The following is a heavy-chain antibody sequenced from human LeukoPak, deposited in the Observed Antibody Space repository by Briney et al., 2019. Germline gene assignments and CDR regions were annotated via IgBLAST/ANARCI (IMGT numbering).Heavy chain of an antibody. V-gene: IGHV1-69*05. D-gene: IGHD3-22*01. CDR1: GYTFTSYG. Sequence: GASVKVSCKASGYTFTSYGISWVRQAPGQGLEWMGRIIPIFGTANYAQKFQGRVTITTDESTSTAYMELSSLRSEDTAVYYCASDSSAFDYWGQGTLVTVSS. CDR3: ASDSSAFDY. J-gene: IGHJ4*02. CDR2: IIPIFGTA.